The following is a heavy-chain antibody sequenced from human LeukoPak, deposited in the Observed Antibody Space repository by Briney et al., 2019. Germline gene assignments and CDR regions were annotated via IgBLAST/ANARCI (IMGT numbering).Heavy chain of an antibody. CDR2: INPNSGGT. CDR3: ARGPPFIAVAGYDY. D-gene: IGHD6-19*01. Sequence: ASVKVSCKASGYTFTGYYMHWVRQAPGQGLEWMGWINPNSGGTNYAQKFQGRVTMTTDTSTSTAYMELRSLRSDDTAVYYCARGPPFIAVAGYDYWGQGTLVTVSS. CDR1: GYTFTGYY. V-gene: IGHV1-2*02. J-gene: IGHJ4*02.